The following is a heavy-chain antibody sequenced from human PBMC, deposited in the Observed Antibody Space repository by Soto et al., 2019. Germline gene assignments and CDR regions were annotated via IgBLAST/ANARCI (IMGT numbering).Heavy chain of an antibody. Sequence: QVQLQESGPGLVKPSETLSLTCTVSGGSISSYYWSWIRQPPGKGLEWIGYIYYSGSTNYNPSLKSRVTISVDTSKNQFSLKLSSVTAADTAVYYCARHSPSAFDIWGQGTMVTVSS. CDR3: ARHSPSAFDI. V-gene: IGHV4-59*08. CDR1: GGSISSYY. J-gene: IGHJ3*02. CDR2: IYYSGST.